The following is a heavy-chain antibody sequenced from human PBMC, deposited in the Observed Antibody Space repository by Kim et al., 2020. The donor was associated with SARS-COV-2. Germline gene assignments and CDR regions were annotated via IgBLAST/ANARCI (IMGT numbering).Heavy chain of an antibody. CDR3: ATLGSTRYYNAFEI. Sequence: SETLSLTCSVSSGSLSTTMYYWVWIRQPPGARPEWLGSIFYRGDTYYSPSLRSRLTMSVDTSNNQFFLGLRSVTPADTAVYYCATLGSTRYYNAFEIWSRGSLVTVSS. J-gene: IGHJ3*02. V-gene: IGHV4-39*01. CDR2: IFYRGDT. CDR1: SGSLSTTMYY. D-gene: IGHD3-10*01.